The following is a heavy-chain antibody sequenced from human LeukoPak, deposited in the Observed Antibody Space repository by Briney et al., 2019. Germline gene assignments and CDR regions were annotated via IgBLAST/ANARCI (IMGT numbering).Heavy chain of an antibody. D-gene: IGHD6-19*01. Sequence: ASMKVSCKASGYNFTDYYIHWVRQAPGQGLEWMGWINPNSGGTNYAQKFQGRVTMTRDTSISTAYMELSRLRSDDTAVYYCARRYGGIAVAGDYFDYWGQGTLVTVSS. CDR2: INPNSGGT. J-gene: IGHJ4*02. V-gene: IGHV1-2*02. CDR3: ARRYGGIAVAGDYFDY. CDR1: GYNFTDYY.